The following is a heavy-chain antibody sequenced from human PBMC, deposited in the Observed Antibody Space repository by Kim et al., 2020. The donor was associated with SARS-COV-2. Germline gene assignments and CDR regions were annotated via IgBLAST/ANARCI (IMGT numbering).Heavy chain of an antibody. V-gene: IGHV3-30*07. CDR3: ARLAYCGGDCYWGPFDY. D-gene: IGHD2-21*02. Sequence: VEARFTITRNNSRDTLYLQMNSLRAEDTAVYYCARLAYCGGDCYWGPFDYWGQGTLVTVSS. J-gene: IGHJ4*02.